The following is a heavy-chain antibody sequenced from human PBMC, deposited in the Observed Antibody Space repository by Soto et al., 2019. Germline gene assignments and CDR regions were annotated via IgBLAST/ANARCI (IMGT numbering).Heavy chain of an antibody. V-gene: IGHV2-70*17. CDR1: GFSLTTNKMS. CDR3: ARMIVGRNVYYFDY. Sequence: SGPTLVNPTQTLTLTCTFSGFSLTTNKMSVSWIRQPPGKALEWLARIDWDDDKFYNTSLKTRLTISKDTSKNQVLLTMTDMEPVDTATYYCARMIVGRNVYYFDYWGRGTLVTVSS. D-gene: IGHD2-15*01. CDR2: IDWDDDK. J-gene: IGHJ4*02.